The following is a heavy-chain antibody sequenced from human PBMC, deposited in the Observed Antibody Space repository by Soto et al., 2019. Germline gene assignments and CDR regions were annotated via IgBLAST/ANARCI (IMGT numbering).Heavy chain of an antibody. Sequence: GGSLRLSCAASGFTFSSYAMSWVRQAPGKGLEWVSAISGSGGSTYYADSVKGRFTISRDNSKNTLYLQMNSLRAEDTAVYYCAKDQRYCSSTSCLPSLVWFEPWGQGTLVTVSS. V-gene: IGHV3-23*01. D-gene: IGHD2-2*01. CDR1: GFTFSSYA. CDR2: ISGSGGST. J-gene: IGHJ5*02. CDR3: AKDQRYCSSTSCLPSLVWFEP.